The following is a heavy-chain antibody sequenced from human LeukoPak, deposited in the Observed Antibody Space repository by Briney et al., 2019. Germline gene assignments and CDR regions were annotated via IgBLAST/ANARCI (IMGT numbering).Heavy chain of an antibody. Sequence: SVKVSCKASGGTFSSYAISWVRQAPGQGLEWMGGIIPIFGTANYAQKFQGRVTITTDESTSTAYMELSSLRSEDTAVYYCAREAEYSSSSGYYYYYMDVWGKGTTVTVSS. CDR1: GGTFSSYA. V-gene: IGHV1-69*05. J-gene: IGHJ6*03. D-gene: IGHD6-6*01. CDR2: IIPIFGTA. CDR3: AREAEYSSSSGYYYYYMDV.